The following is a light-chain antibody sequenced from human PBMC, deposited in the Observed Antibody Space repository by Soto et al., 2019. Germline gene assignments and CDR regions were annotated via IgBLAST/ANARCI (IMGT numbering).Light chain of an antibody. J-gene: IGKJ2*01. V-gene: IGKV1-39*01. CDR3: QQSYSYPRT. Sequence: DIQMTQSPSSLSASVGDRVTITCRASQSISTYLNWYQQKPGKAPKLLIYAPSSLQSGVPSRFSGSGSGTDFTLTISSLQPEDFATYYCQQSYSYPRTFGQGTNLEIK. CDR2: APS. CDR1: QSISTY.